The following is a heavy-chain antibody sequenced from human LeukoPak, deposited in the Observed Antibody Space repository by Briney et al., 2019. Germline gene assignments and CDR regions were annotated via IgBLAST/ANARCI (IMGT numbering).Heavy chain of an antibody. V-gene: IGHV3-21*01. D-gene: IGHD6-19*01. CDR1: GFTFSSSA. CDR2: INSSSSYI. CDR3: ARGSGYSSGWDPYWYFDL. Sequence: GGSLRLSCAASGFTFSSSAMSWVRQVPGKGLEWVSSINSSSSYIYYADSVKGRFTISRDNAKNSLYLQMNSLRAEDTAVYYCARGSGYSSGWDPYWYFDLWGRGTLVTVSS. J-gene: IGHJ2*01.